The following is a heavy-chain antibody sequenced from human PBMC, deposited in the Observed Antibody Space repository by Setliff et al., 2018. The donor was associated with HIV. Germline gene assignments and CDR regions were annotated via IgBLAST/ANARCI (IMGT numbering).Heavy chain of an antibody. J-gene: IGHJ2*01. CDR3: ARHLSRQSGDFWFLDL. CDR2: IYQTGTT. V-gene: IGHV4-59*08. D-gene: IGHD2-21*01. Sequence: SETLSLTCTVSDNSIRSYYWSWIRQPPGKGLEWIGYIYQTGTTSYNPPLRSRVSMSLDTSKNQFSLRLSSVTAADTAVYYCARHLSRQSGDFWFLDLWGRGTLVTVSS. CDR1: DNSIRSYY.